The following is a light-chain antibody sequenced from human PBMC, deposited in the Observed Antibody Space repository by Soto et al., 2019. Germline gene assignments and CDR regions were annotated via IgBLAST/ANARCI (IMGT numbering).Light chain of an antibody. CDR3: QQYGSSPPLT. CDR2: GAS. J-gene: IGKJ4*01. CDR1: RSVSSSY. Sequence: EIVLTQSPGTLSLTPGERATLSCRASRSVSSSYLAWYXQKPGQAPRLLIYGASSRATGIPDRFSGSGSGTDFTLTISRLEPEDFAVYYCQQYGSSPPLTFGGGTKVEIK. V-gene: IGKV3-20*01.